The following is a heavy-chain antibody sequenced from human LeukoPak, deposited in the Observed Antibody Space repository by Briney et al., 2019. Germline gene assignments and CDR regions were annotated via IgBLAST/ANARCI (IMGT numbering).Heavy chain of an antibody. J-gene: IGHJ4*02. CDR3: ARGPDYDFWRGYRYFDY. V-gene: IGHV3-7*01. CDR1: GFTFSSYW. Sequence: GGSLRLSCAASGFTFSSYWMSWVRQAPGKGLEWVANIKQDGSEKYYVDSVKGRFTISRDNAKNSLYLQMNSLRAEDTAVYYCARGPDYDFWRGYRYFDYWGQGTLVTVSS. CDR2: IKQDGSEK. D-gene: IGHD3-3*01.